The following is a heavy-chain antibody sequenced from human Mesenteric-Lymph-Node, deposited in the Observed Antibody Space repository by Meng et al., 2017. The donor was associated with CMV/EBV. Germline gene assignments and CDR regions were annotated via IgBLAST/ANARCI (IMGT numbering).Heavy chain of an antibody. CDR1: GFTFSSYW. J-gene: IGHJ5*02. CDR3: ARAAYYDFWSGYYPDTNNWFDP. V-gene: IGHV3-7*01. Sequence: GESLKISCAASGFTFSSYWMSWVRQAPGKGLEWVANIKQDGSEKYYVDSVKGRFTISRDNAKNSLYLQMNSLRAEDTAVYYCARAAYYDFWSGYYPDTNNWFDPWGQGTLVTVSS. D-gene: IGHD3-3*01. CDR2: IKQDGSEK.